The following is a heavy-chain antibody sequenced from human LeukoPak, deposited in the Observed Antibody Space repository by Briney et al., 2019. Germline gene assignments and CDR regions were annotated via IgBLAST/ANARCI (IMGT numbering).Heavy chain of an antibody. CDR1: GGSIRSYY. Sequence: SETLSLTCTVSGGSIRSYYGSWIRQPAGKRLEWIGRIYTSGSTNYNPSLKSRVTISVDKSKNQFSLKLSSVTAADTAVYYCARERVVITTTAYFDYWGQGTLVTVSS. CDR3: ARERVVITTTAYFDY. CDR2: IYTSGST. D-gene: IGHD3-22*01. J-gene: IGHJ4*02. V-gene: IGHV4-4*07.